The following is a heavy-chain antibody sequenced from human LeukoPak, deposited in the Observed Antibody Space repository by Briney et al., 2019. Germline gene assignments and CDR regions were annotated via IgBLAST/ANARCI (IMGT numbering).Heavy chain of an antibody. Sequence: GGSLRLSCAASGFTSSSYGMHWVRQAPGKGLEWVAVISYDGSNKYYADSVKGRFTISRDNAKNSLYLQMNSLRAEDTAVYYCARLRIAYDSSGYYWDYWGQGTLVTVSS. J-gene: IGHJ4*02. D-gene: IGHD3-22*01. V-gene: IGHV3-30*03. CDR2: ISYDGSNK. CDR1: GFTSSSYG. CDR3: ARLRIAYDSSGYYWDY.